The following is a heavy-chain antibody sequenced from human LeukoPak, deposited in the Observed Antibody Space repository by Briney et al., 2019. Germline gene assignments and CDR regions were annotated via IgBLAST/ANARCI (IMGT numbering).Heavy chain of an antibody. CDR2: IYYSGST. CDR1: GCSIRSTSYY. J-gene: IGHJ6*03. CDR3: GILLYDSWSGHYYYYMDV. D-gene: IGHD3-3*01. V-gene: IGHV4-39*01. Sequence: SSETLSLTCTVSGCSIRSTSYYWGWIRQPPGKGLEWIGSIYYSGSTYYNPSLKSRVTISVDTSKNQFSLKLRSATAADTAVYYCGILLYDSWSGHYYYYMDVWGKGTTVTVSS.